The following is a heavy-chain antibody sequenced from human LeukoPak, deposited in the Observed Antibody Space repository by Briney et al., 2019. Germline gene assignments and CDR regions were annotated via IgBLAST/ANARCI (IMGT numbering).Heavy chain of an antibody. D-gene: IGHD1-26*01. CDR1: GYSITRGYN. J-gene: IGHJ4*02. CDR3: GRGEVGEFDH. CDR2: ISHAGDT. Sequence: SETLSLTCTVSGYSITRGYNWGWVRQSPGKGLEWIASISHAGDTYYNPSLKSRVTISVDTSKNHFFLNLASVTAPDTAVYFCGRGEVGEFDHWGQGTLVTVSS. V-gene: IGHV4-38-2*02.